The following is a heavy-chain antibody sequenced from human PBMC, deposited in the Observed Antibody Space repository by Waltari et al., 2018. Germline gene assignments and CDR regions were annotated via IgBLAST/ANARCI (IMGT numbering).Heavy chain of an antibody. CDR3: ARVGGQIRGGDNWNDGGDY. J-gene: IGHJ4*02. Sequence: QVQLQQWGAGLLKPSETLSLTCAVYGGSFSGYYWSWIRQLPGKGLEWIGEINHSGSTNYNPSLKSRVTISVDTSKNQFSLKLSSVTAADTAVYYCARVGGQIRGGDNWNDGGDYWGQGTLVTVSS. D-gene: IGHD1-20*01. V-gene: IGHV4-34*01. CDR2: INHSGST. CDR1: GGSFSGYY.